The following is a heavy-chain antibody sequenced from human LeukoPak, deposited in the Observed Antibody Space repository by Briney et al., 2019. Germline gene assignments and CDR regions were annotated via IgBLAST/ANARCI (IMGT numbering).Heavy chain of an antibody. V-gene: IGHV4-59*08. CDR1: GGSISSYY. J-gene: IGHJ4*02. Sequence: SETLSLTCTVSGGSISSYYWSWIRQPPGKGLEWIGYIYYSGSTNHNPSLKSRVTISVDTSKNQFSLKLSSVTAADTAVYYCARHAHYDFWSGYYGGFDYWGQGTLVTVSS. CDR2: IYYSGST. D-gene: IGHD3-3*01. CDR3: ARHAHYDFWSGYYGGFDY.